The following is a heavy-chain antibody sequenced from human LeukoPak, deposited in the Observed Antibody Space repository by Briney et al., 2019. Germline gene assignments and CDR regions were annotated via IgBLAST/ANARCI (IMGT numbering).Heavy chain of an antibody. CDR2: INSDGSTT. CDR3: AKDYIVAAPTGFDY. D-gene: IGHD6-13*01. CDR1: GFTLSSYW. Sequence: GGSLRLSCAASGFTLSSYWMHWVRQAPGKGLVWVSRINSDGSTTNYADSVKGQFTISRDNSKNTLYLQMNSLRAEDTAVYYCAKDYIVAAPTGFDYWGQGTLVTVSS. V-gene: IGHV3-74*01. J-gene: IGHJ4*02.